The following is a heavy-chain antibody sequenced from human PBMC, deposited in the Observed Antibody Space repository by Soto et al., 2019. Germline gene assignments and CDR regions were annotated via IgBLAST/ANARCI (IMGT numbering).Heavy chain of an antibody. D-gene: IGHD2-2*01. CDR2: IIPIFGTA. V-gene: IGHV1-69*06. J-gene: IGHJ3*02. Sequence: ASVKVSCKASGGTFSSYAIGWVRQAPGQGLEWMGGIIPIFGTANYAQKFQGRVTITADKSTSTAYMELSSLRSEDTAVYYCARASTYAFDIWGQGTMVTVSS. CDR1: GGTFSSYA. CDR3: ARASTYAFDI.